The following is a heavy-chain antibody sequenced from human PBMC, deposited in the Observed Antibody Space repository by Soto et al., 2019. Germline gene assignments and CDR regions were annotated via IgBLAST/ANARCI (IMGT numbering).Heavy chain of an antibody. CDR2: MSASVDST. J-gene: IGHJ4*02. CDR1: GVTFSSLV. D-gene: IGHD2-2*01. Sequence: GGSLRLSCAASGVTFSSLVMSRVLQAPGKGLKWVSGMSASVDSTYYADSVKGRFTISRDTSKNTLYLQMNSLRAEDTAVYYCARDLRNDYPGFVVMTGAMPAVYFWGQGAQVTVSS. CDR3: ARDLRNDYPGFVVMTGAMPAVYF. V-gene: IGHV3-23*01.